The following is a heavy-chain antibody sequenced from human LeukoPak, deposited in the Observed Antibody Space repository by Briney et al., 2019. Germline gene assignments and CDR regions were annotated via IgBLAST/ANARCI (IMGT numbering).Heavy chain of an antibody. CDR3: TRTPRLLRFLEWLSNY. CDR2: IKSKTDGGTT. D-gene: IGHD3-3*01. Sequence: PGGSLRLSCAASGFTVSTNYMSWVRQAPGKGLEWVGRIKSKTDGGTTDYAAPVKGRFTISRDDSKNTLYLQMNSLKTEDTAVYYCTRTPRLLRFLEWLSNYWGQGTLVTVSS. J-gene: IGHJ4*02. V-gene: IGHV3-15*01. CDR1: GFTVSTNY.